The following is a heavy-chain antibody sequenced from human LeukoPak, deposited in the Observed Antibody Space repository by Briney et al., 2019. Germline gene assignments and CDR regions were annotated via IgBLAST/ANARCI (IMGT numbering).Heavy chain of an antibody. V-gene: IGHV1-2*06. Sequence: ASVKVSCKASAYTFTGYYMHWVRQAPGQGLEWMGRINPNSGGTNYAQKFQGRVTMTRDTSISTAYMELSRLRSDDTAVYYCARRKYSSSSPHYYYYYMDVWGKGTTVTVSS. CDR3: ARRKYSSSSPHYYYYYMDV. D-gene: IGHD6-6*01. CDR1: AYTFTGYY. CDR2: INPNSGGT. J-gene: IGHJ6*03.